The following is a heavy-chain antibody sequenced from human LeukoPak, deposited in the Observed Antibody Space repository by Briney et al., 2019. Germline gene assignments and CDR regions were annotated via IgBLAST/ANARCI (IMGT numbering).Heavy chain of an antibody. CDR2: INPSGGST. V-gene: IGHV1-46*01. CDR1: GYTFTYYY. J-gene: IGHJ6*02. Sequence: ASVKVSCKASGYTFTYYYMHWVRQAPGQGLEWMGIINPSGGSTSYAQKFQGRVTMTRDTSTSTVYMELSSLRSEDTAVYYCARTGLFDWFPIGYYYYYGMDVWGQGTTVTVSS. CDR3: ARTGLFDWFPIGYYYYYGMDV. D-gene: IGHD3-9*01.